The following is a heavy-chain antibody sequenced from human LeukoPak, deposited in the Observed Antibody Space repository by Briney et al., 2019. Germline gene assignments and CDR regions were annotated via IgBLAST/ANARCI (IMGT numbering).Heavy chain of an antibody. CDR1: GFTFSSYG. J-gene: IGHJ6*03. CDR3: ARLYSGGLKERTPGDYYYCYYMDV. V-gene: IGHV3-48*01. D-gene: IGHD2-15*01. Sequence: AGGSLRLSCAASGFTFSSYGMNWGRQAPGKGLELVSNISTSSSTIYYADSLKGRFTISRDNAKNSLYLQMNSLRAEDTAVYYCARLYSGGLKERTPGDYYYCYYMDVWGKGTTVTVSS. CDR2: ISTSSSTI.